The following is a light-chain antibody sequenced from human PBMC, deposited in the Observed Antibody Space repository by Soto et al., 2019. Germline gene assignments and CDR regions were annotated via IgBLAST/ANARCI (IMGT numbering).Light chain of an antibody. J-gene: IGLJ1*01. V-gene: IGLV1-40*01. Sequence: QSVLTQPPSVSGAPGQRVTISCTGSSSNIGAGSDVHWYRHLPGTAPKLLIFGNNNRPSGVPDRFSGSRSGTSASLAITGLQAEEEADYYCSSYTSRGFGTGTKVTVL. CDR2: GNN. CDR1: SSNIGAGSD. CDR3: SSYTSRG.